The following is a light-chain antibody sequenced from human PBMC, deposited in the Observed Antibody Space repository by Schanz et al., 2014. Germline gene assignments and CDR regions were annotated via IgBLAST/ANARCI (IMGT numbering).Light chain of an antibody. CDR1: SSDVGGYNY. V-gene: IGLV2-8*01. J-gene: IGLJ2*01. CDR3: SSYAGSNNLV. CDR2: EVN. Sequence: QSALTQPPSASGSPGQSVTISCTGTSSDVGGYNYVSWYQQHPGKAPKLMIYEVNKRPSGVPDRFSASKSGDNTASLTISGLQAEDEADYYCSSYAGSNNLVFGGGTKLTVL.